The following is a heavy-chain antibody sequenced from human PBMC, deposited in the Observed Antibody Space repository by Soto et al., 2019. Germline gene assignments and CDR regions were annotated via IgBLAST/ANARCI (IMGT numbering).Heavy chain of an antibody. Sequence: SLRLSCTASGFTFGDYAMSWFRQAPGKGLEWVGFIRSKAYGGTTEYAASVKGRFTISRDDSKSIAYLQMNSLKTEDTAVYYCTRVRKYYYDSSDYYRYFDFWGQGTLVTVSS. V-gene: IGHV3-49*03. J-gene: IGHJ4*02. D-gene: IGHD3-22*01. CDR2: IRSKAYGGTT. CDR1: GFTFGDYA. CDR3: TRVRKYYYDSSDYYRYFDF.